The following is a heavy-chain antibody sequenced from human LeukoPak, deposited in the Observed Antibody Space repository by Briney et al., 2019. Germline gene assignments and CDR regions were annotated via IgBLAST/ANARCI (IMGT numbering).Heavy chain of an antibody. CDR1: GFSFSNDW. Sequence: GGSLRLSCAASGFSFSNDWMCWVRQAPGKGLEWVANINQDASKKYYVDSVKGRFTISRDNAKNSLYLQMSSLRAEDTAVYYCARDHSYRTDYWGQGTLVTVYS. CDR2: INQDASKK. D-gene: IGHD5-18*01. V-gene: IGHV3-7*01. J-gene: IGHJ4*02. CDR3: ARDHSYRTDY.